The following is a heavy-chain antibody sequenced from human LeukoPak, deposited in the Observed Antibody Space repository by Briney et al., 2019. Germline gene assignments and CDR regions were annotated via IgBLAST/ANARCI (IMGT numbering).Heavy chain of an antibody. CDR2: IKSDGGT. CDR1: GFTFSTYW. Sequence: GGSLRLSCAASGFTFSTYWMHWVRQAPGKGLVWVTRIKSDGGTNYADSVKGRFTISRDNAKKTVSLQMDSLRPEDTGVYYCARAPSEIGGYYPEYFRHWGQGTLVTVSS. V-gene: IGHV3-74*01. J-gene: IGHJ1*01. D-gene: IGHD3-22*01. CDR3: ARAPSEIGGYYPEYFRH.